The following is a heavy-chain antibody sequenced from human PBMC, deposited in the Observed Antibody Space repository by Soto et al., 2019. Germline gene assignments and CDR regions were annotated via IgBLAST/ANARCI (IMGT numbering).Heavy chain of an antibody. CDR2: IYHSGST. CDR1: GGSISSGGYS. J-gene: IGHJ4*02. V-gene: IGHV4-30-2*01. Sequence: QLQLQESDSGLVKPSQTLSLTCAVSGGSISSGGYSWSWIRQPPGKGLEWIGYIYHSGSTYYNPSIKSRVTISVDRSKNQFSLKLSSVTAADTAVYYCARAGGLGAVAVDYWGQGTLVTVSS. D-gene: IGHD6-19*01. CDR3: ARAGGLGAVAVDY.